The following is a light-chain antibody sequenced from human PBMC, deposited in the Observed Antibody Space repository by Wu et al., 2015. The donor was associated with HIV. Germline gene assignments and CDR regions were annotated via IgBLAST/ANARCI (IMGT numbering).Light chain of an antibody. Sequence: EIVLTQSPGTVSLSPGERATLSCRASQTVSKSNLAWYQQKPGQAPRLLIYDTSNRATGIPDRFSGSGSGTDFTLTISRLEPEDFAVYYCQQYGSSPLVTFGQGTKLEIK. V-gene: IGKV3-20*01. CDR2: DTS. J-gene: IGKJ2*01. CDR1: QTVSKSN. CDR3: QQYGSSPLVT.